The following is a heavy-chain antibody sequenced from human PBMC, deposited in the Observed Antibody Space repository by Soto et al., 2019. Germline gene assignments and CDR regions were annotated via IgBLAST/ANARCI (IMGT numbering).Heavy chain of an antibody. J-gene: IGHJ6*02. V-gene: IGHV2-5*02. Sequence: QITLKESGPTLVKPTQTLTLTCTFSGFSLSTSGVGVGWIRQPPGKALEWLALIYWDAAKRYSQSLKSRLTITKDTPKNQAVLTMTNMDPVDTATYSCARSRRRRGYAYYYYYYAMDVWGPGTTVTVSS. CDR1: GFSLSTSGVG. CDR3: ARSRRRRGYAYYYYYYAMDV. D-gene: IGHD5-12*01. CDR2: IYWDAAK.